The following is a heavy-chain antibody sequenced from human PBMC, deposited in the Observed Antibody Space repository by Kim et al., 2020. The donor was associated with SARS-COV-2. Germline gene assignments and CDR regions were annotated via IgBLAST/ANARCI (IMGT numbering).Heavy chain of an antibody. Sequence: SETLSLTCAVSGGSISSSNWWSWVRQPPGKGLEWIGEIYHSGSTNYNPSLKSRVTISVDKSKNQFSLKLSSVTAADTAVYYCAGGELSQTYYYYYGMDVWGQGTTVTVSS. J-gene: IGHJ6*02. CDR1: GGSISSSNW. CDR2: IYHSGST. D-gene: IGHD3-16*02. V-gene: IGHV4-4*02. CDR3: AGGELSQTYYYYYGMDV.